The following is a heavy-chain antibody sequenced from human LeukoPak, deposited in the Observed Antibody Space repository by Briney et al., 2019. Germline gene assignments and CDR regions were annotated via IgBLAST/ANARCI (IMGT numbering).Heavy chain of an antibody. D-gene: IGHD3-9*01. V-gene: IGHV3-7*01. CDR3: ATDILTGYFRNYYYYMDV. CDR2: IKQDGSEK. Sequence: PGGTLRLFCAASGFIFGSYWKSWVRQAPGKGLEWVTNIKQDGSEKYYMDSVKGRFTISRDNAQNSLYLQMNSLRAEDTAEYYCATDILTGYFRNYYYYMDVWGKGTAVTVSS. CDR1: GFIFGSYW. J-gene: IGHJ6*03.